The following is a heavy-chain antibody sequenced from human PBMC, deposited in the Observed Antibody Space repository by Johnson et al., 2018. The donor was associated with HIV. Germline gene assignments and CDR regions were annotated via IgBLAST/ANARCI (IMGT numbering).Heavy chain of an antibody. CDR2: ISYDGSNK. CDR3: ARSKGSIWYGSAFDI. D-gene: IGHD6-13*01. J-gene: IGHJ3*02. V-gene: IGHV3-30*04. CDR1: GFTFSSYA. Sequence: QEQLVESGGGVVQPGRSLRLSCAASGFTFSSYAMHWVRQAPGKGLAWVAVISYDGSNKYYEDSVKGRFTISRDNSKNTLYLQMNSLRGEDTAVYYCARSKGSIWYGSAFDIWGQGTMVTVSS.